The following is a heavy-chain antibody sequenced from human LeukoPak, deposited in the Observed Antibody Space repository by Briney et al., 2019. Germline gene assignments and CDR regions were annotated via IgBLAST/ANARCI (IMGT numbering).Heavy chain of an antibody. D-gene: IGHD3-10*01. CDR3: ARAFGSGSQVINYFDF. CDR2: INSDGSTT. J-gene: IGHJ4*01. Sequence: GGSLRLSCAASGFTFITYWMHWVRQAPGKGLVWVSSINSDGSTTTYADSVKGRFTISRDNAKNMVYLQMNSLRAEDTAVYYCARAFGSGSQVINYFDFWGQEPWSPSPQ. V-gene: IGHV3-74*01. CDR1: GFTFITYW.